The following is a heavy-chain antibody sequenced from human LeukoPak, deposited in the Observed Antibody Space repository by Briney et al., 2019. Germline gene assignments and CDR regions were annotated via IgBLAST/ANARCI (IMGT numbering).Heavy chain of an antibody. Sequence: ASVKVSCKASGYTFTSYYMHWVRRAPGQGLEWMGIINPSGGSTSYAQKFQGRVTMTRDTSTSTVYMELSSLRSEDTAVYYCARGSMVRGVIVQTPPFDPWGQGTLVTVSS. CDR2: INPSGGST. CDR1: GYTFTSYY. D-gene: IGHD3-10*01. V-gene: IGHV1-46*01. CDR3: ARGSMVRGVIVQTPPFDP. J-gene: IGHJ5*02.